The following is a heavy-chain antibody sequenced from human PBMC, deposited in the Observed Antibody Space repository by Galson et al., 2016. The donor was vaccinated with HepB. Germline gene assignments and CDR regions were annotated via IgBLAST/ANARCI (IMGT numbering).Heavy chain of an antibody. CDR1: GFTFSNYG. D-gene: IGHD6-19*01. V-gene: IGHV3-30*18. Sequence: SLRLSCAASGFTFSNYGMHWIRQAPGKGLEWVAVMSHDGSHIFYVDSVKGRFSISRDNSKNTLYLQMNSLRDEDTAVYYCAKDHGNRWLNNWLDPWGQGIVVTVSA. J-gene: IGHJ5*02. CDR2: MSHDGSHI. CDR3: AKDHGNRWLNNWLDP.